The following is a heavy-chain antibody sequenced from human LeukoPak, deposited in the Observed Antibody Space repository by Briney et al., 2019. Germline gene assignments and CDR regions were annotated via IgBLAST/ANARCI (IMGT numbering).Heavy chain of an antibody. V-gene: IGHV4-59*08. J-gene: IGHJ5*02. Sequence: PSETLSLTCTVSDGSISSYYWSWIRQPPGKGLEWIGYIYYSGSTNYNPSLKSRVTISVDTSKNQFSLKLSSVTAADTAIYYCARHMYYYDNSGPGWFDPWGQGTLVTVSS. CDR1: DGSISSYY. CDR3: ARHMYYYDNSGPGWFDP. D-gene: IGHD3-22*01. CDR2: IYYSGST.